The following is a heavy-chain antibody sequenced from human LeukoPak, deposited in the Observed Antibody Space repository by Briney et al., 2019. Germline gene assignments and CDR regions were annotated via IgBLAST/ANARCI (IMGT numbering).Heavy chain of an antibody. CDR1: GFTFSDYY. D-gene: IGHD4-17*01. V-gene: IGHV3-11*01. CDR3: AREVEGYGDQEYNWFDP. Sequence: GGSLRLSCAASGFTFSDYYMIWIRQAPGKGLEWVSYISTSGSTIYYADSVKGRFTISRDNAKNSLYLQMNSLRAEDTALYYCAREVEGYGDQEYNWFDPWGQGTLVTVSS. CDR2: ISTSGSTI. J-gene: IGHJ5*02.